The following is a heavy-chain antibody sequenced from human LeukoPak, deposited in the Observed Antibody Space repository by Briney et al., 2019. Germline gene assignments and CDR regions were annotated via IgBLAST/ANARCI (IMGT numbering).Heavy chain of an antibody. CDR1: GFTFSSYG. V-gene: IGHV3-30*03. J-gene: IGHJ2*01. Sequence: PGRSLRLSCAASGFTFSSYGMHWVRQAPGKGLEWVAVISYDGSNKYYADSVKGRFTISRDNSKNTLYLQMNSLRAEDTAVYYCARDRGDYGDYWYFDLWGRGTLVTVSS. D-gene: IGHD4-17*01. CDR2: ISYDGSNK. CDR3: ARDRGDYGDYWYFDL.